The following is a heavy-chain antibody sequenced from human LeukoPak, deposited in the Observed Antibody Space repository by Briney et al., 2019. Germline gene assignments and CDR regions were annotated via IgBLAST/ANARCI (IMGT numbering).Heavy chain of an antibody. D-gene: IGHD6-19*01. J-gene: IGHJ4*02. CDR1: ASTFSGNW. CDR3: VRGSGWFFGF. Sequence: GGSLRLSCAASASTFSGNWMHWVRQAPGKGLEWVASIDQHGRDKYFLDSVKGRFTISRDNSKSSLYLQMNNLRAEDTAVYYCVRGSGWFFGFWGQGSLVTVSS. V-gene: IGHV3-7*01. CDR2: IDQHGRDK.